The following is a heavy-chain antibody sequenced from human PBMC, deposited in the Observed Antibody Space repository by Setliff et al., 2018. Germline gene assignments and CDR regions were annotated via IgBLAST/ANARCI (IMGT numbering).Heavy chain of an antibody. V-gene: IGHV3-21*04. J-gene: IGHJ6*03. CDR2: XSSSSSYI. CDR3: XXXXXXXVXXFYMD. Sequence: PGGSLRLSCAASGFTFSSYSMNWXXXAXXXGLEWVSSXSSSSSYIDXXXSVXXRFTISXXXSNXXLYLQMNSLRAADTAVYSXXXXXXXXVXXFYMD. CDR1: GFTFSSYS.